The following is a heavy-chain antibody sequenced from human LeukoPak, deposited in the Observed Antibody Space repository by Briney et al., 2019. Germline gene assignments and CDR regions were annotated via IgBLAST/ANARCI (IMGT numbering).Heavy chain of an antibody. V-gene: IGHV3-30*18. D-gene: IGHD3-22*01. CDR2: ISYDGSNK. CDR1: GFTFSSYG. Sequence: GGSLRLSCAASGFTFSSYGMHWVRQAPGKGLEWVAVISYDGSNKYYADSVKGRFTISRDNSKNTLYLQMNSLRAEDTAVYYCAKLGDYDSSGYYGGFDYWGQGTLVTVSS. CDR3: AKLGDYDSSGYYGGFDY. J-gene: IGHJ4*02.